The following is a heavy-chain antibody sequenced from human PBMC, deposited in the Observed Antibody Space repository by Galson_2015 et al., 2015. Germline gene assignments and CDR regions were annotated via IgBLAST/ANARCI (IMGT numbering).Heavy chain of an antibody. CDR2: ISAYNGNT. CDR1: GYTFTSYG. J-gene: IGHJ5*02. D-gene: IGHD4-17*01. CDR3: ARELGYGDIEHQLHP. Sequence: SVKVSCKASGYTFTSYGISWVRQAPGQGLEWMGWISAYNGNTNYAQKLQGRVTMTTDTSTSTAYMELRSLRSDDTAVYYCARELGYGDIEHQLHPWGQGTLVTVSS. V-gene: IGHV1-18*01.